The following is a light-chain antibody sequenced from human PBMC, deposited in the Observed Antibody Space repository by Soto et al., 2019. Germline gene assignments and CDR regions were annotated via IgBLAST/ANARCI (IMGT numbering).Light chain of an antibody. CDR1: SSDVGSYNL. J-gene: IGLJ1*01. Sequence: QSVLTQPASVSGSPGQSITISCTGTSSDVGSYNLVSWYQQHPGKAPKLMIYEVSNRPSGVPDRFSGSKSDTSASLAITGLQAEDEAAYYCQSYDSSLSGYVFGTGTKVTVL. V-gene: IGLV2-14*02. CDR2: EVS. CDR3: QSYDSSLSGYV.